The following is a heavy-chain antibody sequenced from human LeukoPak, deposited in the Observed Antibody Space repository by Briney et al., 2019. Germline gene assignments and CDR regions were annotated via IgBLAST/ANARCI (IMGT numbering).Heavy chain of an antibody. D-gene: IGHD4-17*01. Sequence: GGSLRLSCEASGFTFTQYTMNWVRQAPGEGLEWVAAVSGFSDRIYYADSVRGRFTISRDNSHDTLSLQMSSLRAEDTAVYYCAKGHGDHIPAEYLPHWGQGALVTVSS. CDR3: AKGHGDHIPAEYLPH. V-gene: IGHV3-23*01. J-gene: IGHJ1*01. CDR1: GFTFTQYT. CDR2: VSGFSDRI.